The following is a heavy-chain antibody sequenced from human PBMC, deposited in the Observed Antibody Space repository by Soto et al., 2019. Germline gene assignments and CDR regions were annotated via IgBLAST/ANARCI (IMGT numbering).Heavy chain of an antibody. D-gene: IGHD2-2*01. V-gene: IGHV1-2*04. CDR2: INPQTGAP. J-gene: IGHJ5*02. Sequence: QVQLIQSGAEARKPGASVKVSCKASGYTFIGYYIHWIRQAPGQGLEWMGYINPQTGAPTYAQKFKRSVTMTRYTTIKTAYMELKTLTSDDTAVYYCAKARGVSSARLITWFDPWGQGTLVSVAS. CDR3: AKARGVSSARLITWFDP. CDR1: GYTFIGYY.